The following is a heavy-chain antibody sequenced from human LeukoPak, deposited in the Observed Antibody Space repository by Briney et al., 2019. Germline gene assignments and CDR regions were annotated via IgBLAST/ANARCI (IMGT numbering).Heavy chain of an antibody. D-gene: IGHD5-12*01. CDR1: GFTFTTSA. Sequence: SVTVSCMASGFTFTTSAVQWVRQARGQRLEWLGWILVDSGNTNYAQKFQERVSITRDMSTTTAYMELSSLRSEDTAVYYCAADEGYSGDDVDDAFDIWGQGTMVTVSS. J-gene: IGHJ3*02. CDR3: AADEGYSGDDVDDAFDI. V-gene: IGHV1-58*01. CDR2: ILVDSGNT.